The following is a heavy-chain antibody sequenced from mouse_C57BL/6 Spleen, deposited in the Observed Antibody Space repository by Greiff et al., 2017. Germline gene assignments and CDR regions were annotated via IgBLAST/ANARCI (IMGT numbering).Heavy chain of an antibody. CDR2: IYPGDGDT. V-gene: IGHV1-80*01. D-gene: IGHD1-1*01. Sequence: QVQLQQSGAELVKPGASVKISCKASGYAFSSYWMNWVKQRPGKGLEWIGQIYPGDGDTNSNGKFKGKATLTADKSSITAYMHLSSLTSEDSAVYCCAREGDLLGDAMDYWGQGTSVTVSS. CDR3: AREGDLLGDAMDY. CDR1: GYAFSSYW. J-gene: IGHJ4*01.